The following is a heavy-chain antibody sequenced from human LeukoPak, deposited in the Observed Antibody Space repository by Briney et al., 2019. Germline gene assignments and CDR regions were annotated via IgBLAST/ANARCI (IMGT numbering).Heavy chain of an antibody. Sequence: SVKVSCKASGYTFTSYYIHWVRQAPGQGLEWMGIINPSGGSTSYAQKLQGRVTMTRDTSTSTVYMELSSLRSEDTAVYYCARDRGAVATSTYFDYWGQGTLVTVSS. V-gene: IGHV1-46*01. J-gene: IGHJ4*02. CDR2: INPSGGST. CDR1: GYTFTSYY. D-gene: IGHD6-19*01. CDR3: ARDRGAVATSTYFDY.